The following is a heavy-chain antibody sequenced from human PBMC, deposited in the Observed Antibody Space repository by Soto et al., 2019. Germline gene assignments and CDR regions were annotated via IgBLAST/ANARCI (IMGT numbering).Heavy chain of an antibody. D-gene: IGHD3-22*01. V-gene: IGHV3-23*01. CDR3: AKDRNYYDSSGYYYFPY. CDR1: GFTFSSYA. Sequence: GGSLRLSCAASGFTFSSYAMSWVRQAPGKGLEWVSAISGSGGSTYYADSVKGRFTISRDNSKNTLYLQMNSLRAEDTAVYYCAKDRNYYDSSGYYYFPYWGQGTLVTVSS. CDR2: ISGSGGST. J-gene: IGHJ4*02.